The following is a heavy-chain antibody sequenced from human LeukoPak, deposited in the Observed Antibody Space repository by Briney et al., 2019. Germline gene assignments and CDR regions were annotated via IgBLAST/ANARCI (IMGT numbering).Heavy chain of an antibody. CDR3: AKVTQYYSYGAGYFYSYYFDY. Sequence: SGGSLRLSCAASGFTVSSNYMSWVRQAPGKGLEWVSGISGSGDSTSYADFVRGRFTISRDNSKNTLYIEMNSLRAEDTAIYYCAKVTQYYSYGAGYFYSYYFDYWGQGTLVTVSS. J-gene: IGHJ4*02. V-gene: IGHV3-23*01. D-gene: IGHD5-18*01. CDR1: GFTVSSNY. CDR2: ISGSGDST.